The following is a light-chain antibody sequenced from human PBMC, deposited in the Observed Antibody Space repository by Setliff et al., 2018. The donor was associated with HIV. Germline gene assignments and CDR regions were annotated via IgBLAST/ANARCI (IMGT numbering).Light chain of an antibody. CDR3: TAWDDSLNGPV. CDR1: SSNIGSST. J-gene: IGLJ2*01. CDR2: SNN. Sequence: QSVLTQPPSASGTPGQRVTISCSGSSSNIGSSTVNWYQQLPGTAPKLLIYSNNQRPSGVPDRFSGSKSGTSASLAISGLQSEDGTDYYCTAWDDSLNGPVFGGGTKVTVL. V-gene: IGLV1-44*01.